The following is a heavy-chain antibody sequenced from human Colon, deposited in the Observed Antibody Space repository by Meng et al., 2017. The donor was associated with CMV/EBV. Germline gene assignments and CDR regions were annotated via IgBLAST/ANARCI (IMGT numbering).Heavy chain of an antibody. J-gene: IGHJ6*02. V-gene: IGHV3-30*04. Sequence: GESLKISCAASGFTFSNYPMHWVRQPLGKGLEWVAMISDDGINKYYGDFVKGRFTVSRDNSKNTVYLQMNGLTGEDTAVYYCARAPPKERHNYYYGMDVWGQGTAVTVSS. CDR2: ISDDGINK. D-gene: IGHD5-24*01. CDR3: ARAPPKERHNYYYGMDV. CDR1: GFTFSNYP.